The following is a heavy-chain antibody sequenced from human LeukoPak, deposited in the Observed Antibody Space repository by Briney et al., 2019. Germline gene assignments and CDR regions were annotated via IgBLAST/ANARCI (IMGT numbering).Heavy chain of an antibody. D-gene: IGHD6-19*01. CDR3: ARLMGSGWYWSPYYFDY. V-gene: IGHV4-34*01. J-gene: IGHJ4*02. Sequence: PGGSLRLSCAPSGFTFTNYAMSWVRQAPGKGLEWIGEINHSGSTNYNPSLKSRVTISVDTSKNQFSLKLSSVTAADTAVYYCARLMGSGWYWSPYYFDYWGQGTLVTVSS. CDR2: INHSGST. CDR1: GFTFTNYA.